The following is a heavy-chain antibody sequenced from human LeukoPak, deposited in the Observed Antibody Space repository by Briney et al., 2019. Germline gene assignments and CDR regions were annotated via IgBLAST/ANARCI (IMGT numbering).Heavy chain of an antibody. V-gene: IGHV3-23*01. J-gene: IGHJ4*02. CDR3: ANLPSYYYDSSGHDY. D-gene: IGHD3-22*01. CDR2: ISGSGGST. CDR1: GFTFSSYA. Sequence: GGSLRLSCAASGFTFSSYAMSWVRQAPGKGLEWVSPISGSGGSTYYADSVKGRFTISRDNSKNTLYLQMNSLRAEDTAVYYCANLPSYYYDSSGHDYWGQGTLVTVSS.